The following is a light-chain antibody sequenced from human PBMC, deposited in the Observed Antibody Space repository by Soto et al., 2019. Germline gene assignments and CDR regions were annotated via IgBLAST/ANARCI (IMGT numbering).Light chain of an antibody. CDR2: GAS. Sequence: EIVLTQSPGTLSLSPGERATLSCRASQSVSSSYLAWYQKKPGQAPRLLIYGASNRANGIPDRFSGSGSGTDFTLTISNVGPEDFAVYYCQQYGTSPYTFGQGTKLEIK. CDR1: QSVSSSY. V-gene: IGKV3-20*01. J-gene: IGKJ2*01. CDR3: QQYGTSPYT.